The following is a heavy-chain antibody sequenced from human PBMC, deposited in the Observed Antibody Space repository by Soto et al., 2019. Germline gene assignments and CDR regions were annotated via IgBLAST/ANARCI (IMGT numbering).Heavy chain of an antibody. CDR1: GYTFTSYY. J-gene: IGHJ4*02. D-gene: IGHD2-8*01. V-gene: IGHV1-46*01. Sequence: SVKVSCKASGYTFTSYYMHWVRQAPGQGLEWMGIINPSGGSTSYAQKFQGRVTMTRDTSTSTVYMELSSLRSEDTAVYYCARDAGYCTNGVCYTLDYWGQGTLVTVSS. CDR3: ARDAGYCTNGVCYTLDY. CDR2: INPSGGST.